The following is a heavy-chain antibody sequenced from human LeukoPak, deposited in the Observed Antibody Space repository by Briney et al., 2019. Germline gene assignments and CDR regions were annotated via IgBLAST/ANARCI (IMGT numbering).Heavy chain of an antibody. CDR1: GGTFSSYA. Sequence: GASVKVSRKASGGTFSSYAISWVRQAPGQGLEWMGGIIPIFGTANYAQKFQGRVTITADESTSTAYMELSSLRSEDTAVYYCARFSVVAANNWFDPRGQGTLVTVSS. CDR2: IIPIFGTA. V-gene: IGHV1-69*13. CDR3: ARFSVVAANNWFDP. J-gene: IGHJ5*02. D-gene: IGHD2-15*01.